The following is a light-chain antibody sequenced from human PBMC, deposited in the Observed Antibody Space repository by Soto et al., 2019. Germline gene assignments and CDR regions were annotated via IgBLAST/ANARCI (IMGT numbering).Light chain of an antibody. J-gene: IGLJ3*02. CDR3: AAWDDSPSGRWV. CDR2: TNN. V-gene: IGLV1-44*01. Sequence: QAVVTQPPSASGAPGQRVTISCSGSSSNIGSNAVNWYQQLPGAAPKLLIHTNNQWPSGVPDRFSGSKSGTSASLAISGLQSEDEADYYCAAWDDSPSGRWVFGGGTKLPVL. CDR1: SSNIGSNA.